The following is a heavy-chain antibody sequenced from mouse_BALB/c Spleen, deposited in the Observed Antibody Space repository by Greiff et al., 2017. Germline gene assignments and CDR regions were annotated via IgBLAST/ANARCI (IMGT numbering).Heavy chain of an antibody. J-gene: IGHJ3*01. V-gene: IGHV5-17*02. CDR3: ARDHYGNPGGFAY. Sequence: EVQGVESGGGLVQPGGSRKLSCAASGFTFSSFGMHWVRQAPEKGLEWVAYISSGSSTIYYADTVKGRFTISRDNPKNTLFLQMTSLRSEDTAMYYCARDHYGNPGGFAYWGQGTLVTVSA. CDR1: GFTFSSFG. CDR2: ISSGSSTI. D-gene: IGHD2-1*01.